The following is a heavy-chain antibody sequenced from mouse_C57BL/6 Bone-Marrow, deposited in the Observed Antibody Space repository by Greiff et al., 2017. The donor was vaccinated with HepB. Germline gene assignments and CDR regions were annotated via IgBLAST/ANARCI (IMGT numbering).Heavy chain of an antibody. V-gene: IGHV5-16*01. Sequence: EVKLVESEGGLVQPGSSMKLSCTASGFTFSDYYMAWVRQVPEKGLEWVANINYDGSSTYYLDSLKSRFIISRDNAKNILYLQMSSLKSEDTATYYCAREGGSSYDYAMDYWGQGTSVTVSS. D-gene: IGHD1-1*01. CDR2: INYDGSST. CDR3: AREGGSSYDYAMDY. J-gene: IGHJ4*01. CDR1: GFTFSDYY.